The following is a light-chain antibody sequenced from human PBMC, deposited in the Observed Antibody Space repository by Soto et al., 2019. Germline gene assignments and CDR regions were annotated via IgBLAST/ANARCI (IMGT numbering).Light chain of an antibody. J-gene: IGKJ4*01. CDR3: QQTYVIPQT. Sequence: DNHLTESSTSLSSTVCDRISISCRSIQSIGSNLCWYQQKPGKAPALLIYTASTLQSGVASRFSGSGYATDFTLTISSLQPEDVATYFCQQTYVIPQTFGRGT. CDR1: QSIGSN. V-gene: IGKV1-39*01. CDR2: TAS.